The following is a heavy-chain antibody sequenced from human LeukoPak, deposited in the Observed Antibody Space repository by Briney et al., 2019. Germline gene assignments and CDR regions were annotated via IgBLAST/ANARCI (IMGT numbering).Heavy chain of an antibody. V-gene: IGHV4-39*02. CDR1: GGSISSSSYY. Sequence: SETLSLTCTVSGGSISSSSYYWGWIRQPPGKGRESVGSIYYSGSTYYNPSLKSRVTISVDTSKNQFSLKLSSVTAADTAVYYCAREGSNFDYWGQGTLVTVSS. CDR3: AREGSNFDY. CDR2: IYYSGST. D-gene: IGHD1-26*01. J-gene: IGHJ4*02.